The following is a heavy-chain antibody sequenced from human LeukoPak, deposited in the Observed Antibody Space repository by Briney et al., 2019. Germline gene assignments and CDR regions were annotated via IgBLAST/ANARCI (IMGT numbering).Heavy chain of an antibody. D-gene: IGHD3-3*01. CDR1: GCSISSHY. Sequence: SETLSLTCTVSGCSISSHYWSWIRQPPGKGLEWIGYSYYSGSTNYNPSLKSRVTISVDTSKNQFSLKLSSVTAADTAVYYCARAGITIFGVASPNWFDRWGQGTLVTVSS. CDR2: SYYSGST. V-gene: IGHV4-59*11. CDR3: ARAGITIFGVASPNWFDR. J-gene: IGHJ5*02.